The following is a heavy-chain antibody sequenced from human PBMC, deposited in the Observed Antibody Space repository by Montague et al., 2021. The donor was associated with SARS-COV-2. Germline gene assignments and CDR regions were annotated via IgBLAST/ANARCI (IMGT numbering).Heavy chain of an antibody. Sequence: SDTLSLTCAVYGGSFSGYYWSWIRQPPGKGLEWIGEINHSGSTNXNPSLKSRVTISVDTSKNQFTLKLSSVTAADTAVYYCARIVRVHYYYYYGMDVWGQGTTVTVSS. CDR1: GGSFSGYY. CDR3: ARIVRVHYYYYYGMDV. CDR2: INHSGST. J-gene: IGHJ6*02. D-gene: IGHD2-8*02. V-gene: IGHV4-34*01.